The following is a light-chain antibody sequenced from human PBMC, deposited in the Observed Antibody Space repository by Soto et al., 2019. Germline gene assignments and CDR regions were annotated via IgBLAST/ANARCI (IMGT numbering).Light chain of an antibody. CDR1: QDITNH. V-gene: IGKV1-33*01. CDR3: LQYNNWPPETWT. CDR2: DAS. Sequence: DIQLTQSPSSLSASVGDRVTITCQASQDITNHLNWYQQKPGKAPNLLIYDASNLETGVPSRFSGGGSGTFFSFTINSLQPEDIAVYFCLQYNNWPPETWTFDQGTKVEIK. J-gene: IGKJ1*01.